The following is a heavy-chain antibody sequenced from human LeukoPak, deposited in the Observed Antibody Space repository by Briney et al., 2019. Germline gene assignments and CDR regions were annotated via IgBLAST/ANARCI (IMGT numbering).Heavy chain of an antibody. V-gene: IGHV4-39*01. CDR3: ARQEVEMATIYYGGDFDY. J-gene: IGHJ4*02. D-gene: IGHD5-24*01. CDR2: IYYSGST. CDR1: GGSISSSSYY. Sequence: SETLSLTCTVSGGSISSSSYYWGWIRQLPGKGLEWIGSIYYSGSTYYNPSLKSRVTISVDTSKNQFSLKLSSVTAADTAVYYCARQEVEMATIYYGGDFDYWGQGTLVTVSS.